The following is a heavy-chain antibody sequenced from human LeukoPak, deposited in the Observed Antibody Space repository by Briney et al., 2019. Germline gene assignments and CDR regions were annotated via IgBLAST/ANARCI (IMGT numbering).Heavy chain of an antibody. Sequence: ASVKVSCKASGYTFTSYYMHWVRQAPGQGLEWMGIINPSGGSTSYAQKFQGRVTITRNTSGSTAYMELSSLRSEDTAVYYCARGFEATVITLSPFIFHHWGQGTLVTVSS. V-gene: IGHV1-46*01. CDR3: ARGFEATVITLSPFIFHH. CDR2: INPSGGST. CDR1: GYTFTSYY. D-gene: IGHD4-11*01. J-gene: IGHJ1*01.